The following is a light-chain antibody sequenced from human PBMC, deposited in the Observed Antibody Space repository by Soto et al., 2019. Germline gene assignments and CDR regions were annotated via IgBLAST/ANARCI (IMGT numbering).Light chain of an antibody. J-gene: IGKJ4*01. CDR2: GAS. CDR3: QQYGSSPALT. V-gene: IGKV3-20*01. CDR1: QSISINY. Sequence: EIVLTQSPGTLSLSLGERATLSCRASQSISINYLAWYQQKPGQAPRLFIYGASTRATAIPPRFSGSGSGTDFTHTISRLEPEDFAVYYCQQYGSSPALTFGGGTKVDIK.